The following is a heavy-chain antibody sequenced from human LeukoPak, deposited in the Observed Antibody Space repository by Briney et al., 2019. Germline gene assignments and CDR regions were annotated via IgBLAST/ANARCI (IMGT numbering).Heavy chain of an antibody. CDR2: IYYSGST. V-gene: IGHV4-59*01. Sequence: SETLSLTCSVSGDSISNYYWSWIRQPPGKGLEWIGYIYYSGSTNYRPSLKSRVTISVDTSKNQFSLKLNSVTAADTAVYYCARYSRAYNWIDPWGQGTLVTVSS. CDR3: ARYSRAYNWIDP. CDR1: GDSISNYY. J-gene: IGHJ5*02. D-gene: IGHD2-21*01.